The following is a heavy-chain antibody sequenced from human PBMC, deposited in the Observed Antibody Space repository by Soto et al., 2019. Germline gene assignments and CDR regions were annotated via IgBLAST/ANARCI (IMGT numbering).Heavy chain of an antibody. CDR2: FYSGST. J-gene: IGHJ5*02. V-gene: IGHV4-39*01. CDR1: GASISSRSSY. Sequence: SETLSLTCIVSGASISSRSSYWGWIRQPPGKGLEWVGTFYSGSTYNNPSLKSRVTISVDTSKNQFSLKLSSVAAEDTAIYYCAATRGIAVGGSFDHWGQGTLVTVSS. D-gene: IGHD6-13*01. CDR3: AATRGIAVGGSFDH.